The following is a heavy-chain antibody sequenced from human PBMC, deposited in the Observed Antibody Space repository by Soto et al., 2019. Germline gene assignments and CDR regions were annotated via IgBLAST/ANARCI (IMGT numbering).Heavy chain of an antibody. CDR3: ASVGAISIFEVLKRRNG. D-gene: IGHD3-3*01. Sequence: SEILSRTCSGFGIHIRPILWSLIRQPAGKRPEWIGRIYSSWNSNYNPSLKSRVTMSVDTSKNQFSLKLSSVTSADTAVYYCASVGAISIFEVLKRRNGRGKGSTVTV. J-gene: IGHJ6*03. CDR2: IYSSWNS. V-gene: IGHV4-4*07. CDR1: GIHIRPIL.